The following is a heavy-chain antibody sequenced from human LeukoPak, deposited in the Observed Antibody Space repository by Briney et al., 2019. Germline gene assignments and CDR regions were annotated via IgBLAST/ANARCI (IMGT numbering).Heavy chain of an antibody. CDR3: ARGPGRFGELLGNGMDV. D-gene: IGHD3-10*01. V-gene: IGHV1-69*01. CDR2: IIPIFGTA. Sequence: SVKVSCKASGGTFSNYAISWVRQAPGQGLEWMGGIIPIFGTANYAQKFQGRVTSTADESTSTAYMELSSLRSEDTAVYYCARGPGRFGELLGNGMDVWGQGTTVTVSS. CDR1: GGTFSNYA. J-gene: IGHJ6*02.